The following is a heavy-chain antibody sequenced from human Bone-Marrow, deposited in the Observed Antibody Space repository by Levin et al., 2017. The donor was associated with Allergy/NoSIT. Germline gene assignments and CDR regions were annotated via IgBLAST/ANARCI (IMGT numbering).Heavy chain of an antibody. CDR3: AKVVPQWLVPDY. CDR1: GFTFSSYA. V-gene: IGHV3-23*01. D-gene: IGHD6-19*01. Sequence: GGSLRLSCAASGFTFSSYAMSWVRQAPGKGLEWVSVISGSGGSRYYADSVKGRFTISRDNSKNTLYLQMNSLRAEDTAVYYCAKVVPQWLVPDYWGQGTLVTVSS. J-gene: IGHJ4*02. CDR2: ISGSGGSR.